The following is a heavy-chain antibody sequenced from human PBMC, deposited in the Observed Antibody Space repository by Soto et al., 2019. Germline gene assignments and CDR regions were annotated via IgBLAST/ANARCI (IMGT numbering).Heavy chain of an antibody. V-gene: IGHV4-31*03. CDR2: IYYSGST. Sequence: LSLTCTVSGGSISSGGYYWSWIRQHPGKGLEWIGYIYYSGSTYYNPSLKSRVTISVDTSKNQFSLKLSSVTAADTAVYYCARTPIGYYDSSGYFDYWGQGTLVTVSS. CDR3: ARTPIGYYDSSGYFDY. J-gene: IGHJ4*02. D-gene: IGHD3-22*01. CDR1: GGSISSGGYY.